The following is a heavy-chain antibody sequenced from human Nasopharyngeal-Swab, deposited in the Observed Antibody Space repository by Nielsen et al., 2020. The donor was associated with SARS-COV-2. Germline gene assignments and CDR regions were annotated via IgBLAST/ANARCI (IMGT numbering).Heavy chain of an antibody. D-gene: IGHD3-22*01. CDR2: ITNSGST. Sequence: AATLSLTCTVSGGSISSYYWSWIRQPPGKGLEWIGYITNSGSTNYNPSLKRRVPISVDTSKNQFSLKLSSVPAADLAVYYCAIRSLGYYDSSGSAVHVAFHNGGQGTMVTVSS. V-gene: IGHV4-59*08. CDR1: GGSISSYY. J-gene: IGHJ3*02. CDR3: AIRSLGYYDSSGSAVHVAFHN.